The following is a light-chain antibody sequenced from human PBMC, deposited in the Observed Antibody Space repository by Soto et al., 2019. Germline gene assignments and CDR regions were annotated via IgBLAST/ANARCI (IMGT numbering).Light chain of an antibody. CDR2: GAS. CDR3: QNYHLELGT. Sequence: DIQMTQSPSSLSASVGDTVTITCRASQDIINHLAWYQQRPGKVPNLLIYGASTLHSGVPSRFRGSGSGTHFTLTISSLQPDDVATYYSQNYHLELGTFGQGTLLEIK. V-gene: IGKV1-27*01. J-gene: IGKJ5*01. CDR1: QDIINH.